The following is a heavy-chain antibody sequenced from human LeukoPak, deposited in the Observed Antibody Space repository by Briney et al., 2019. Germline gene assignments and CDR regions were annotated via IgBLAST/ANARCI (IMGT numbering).Heavy chain of an antibody. CDR1: VYTFSIFD. CDR2: MNPNSGNT. D-gene: IGHD1-14*01. CDR3: ASYLGSSGRGVDT. V-gene: IGHV1-8*02. J-gene: IGHJ5*02. Sequence: ASVKVSCKSSVYTFSIFDINRVRQAAGQGLEWMGWMNPNSGNTGYAPKFQGRVTMTRDTSISTAYMELSSLTSEDTAVYFCASYLGSSGRGVDTWGQGTLVTVSS.